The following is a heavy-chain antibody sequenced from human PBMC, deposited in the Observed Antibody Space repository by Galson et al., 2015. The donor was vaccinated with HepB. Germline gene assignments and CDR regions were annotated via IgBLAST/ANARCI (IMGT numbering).Heavy chain of an antibody. CDR1: GFTFSSYA. CDR3: ATGADYCFVN. V-gene: IGHV3-30*02. J-gene: IGHJ4*02. Sequence: SLRLSCAASGFTFSSYAMDWVRQVPGKGLEWVAFIGSDGSTRSYADSVKGRFTISRDKSKNTLYGQMDSPRAEDTAVYYCATGADYCFVNWGQGTLVTVSS. CDR2: IGSDGSTR.